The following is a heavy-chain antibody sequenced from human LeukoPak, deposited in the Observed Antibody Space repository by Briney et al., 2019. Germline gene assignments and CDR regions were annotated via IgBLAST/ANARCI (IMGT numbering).Heavy chain of an antibody. Sequence: SETLSLTCTVSGGSISGYYWSWIRQPLGKGLEWIGYIYYSGSINYNSSLKSRVTISVDTSRNQFSLKLSSMTAADTAVYYCVRNTLGHYDAFDIWGQGTMVTVSS. CDR1: GGSISGYY. CDR3: VRNTLGHYDAFDI. D-gene: IGHD1/OR15-1a*01. J-gene: IGHJ3*02. CDR2: IYYSGSI. V-gene: IGHV4-59*01.